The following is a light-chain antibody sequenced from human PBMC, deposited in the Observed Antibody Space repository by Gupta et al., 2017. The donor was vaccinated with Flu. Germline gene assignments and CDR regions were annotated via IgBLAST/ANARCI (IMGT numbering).Light chain of an antibody. CDR2: DVS. V-gene: IGLV2-11*03. J-gene: IGLJ3*02. CDR3: CSYAGRYTWV. Sequence: SVTISCTGTTPDIGYYDFVSWYQQHPGKAPKLILSDVSQRPSGVPDRYSGSKSGNTASLTISGLQAEDEADYHCCSYAGRYTWVFGGGTKLTVL. CDR1: TPDIGYYDF.